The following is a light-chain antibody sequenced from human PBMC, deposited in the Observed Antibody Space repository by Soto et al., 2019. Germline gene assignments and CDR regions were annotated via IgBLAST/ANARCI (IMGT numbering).Light chain of an antibody. J-gene: IGKJ1*01. CDR3: QKYNNWPRT. CDR2: GAS. CDR1: QSVSSN. V-gene: IGKV3-15*01. Sequence: EILMTQSPATLSLSPGERATLSCRASQSVSSNLAWYQQKPGQAPRLLIYGASTRAPCIPARFSGSGSGTEFTLTISSLQSEDFAVYYCQKYNNWPRTFGQGTKVEIK.